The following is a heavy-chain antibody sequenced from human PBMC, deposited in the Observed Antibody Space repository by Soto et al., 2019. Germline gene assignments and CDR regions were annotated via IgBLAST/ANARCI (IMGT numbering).Heavy chain of an antibody. CDR1: GYTFTSYA. V-gene: IGHV1-3*01. CDR3: ARDRAWLTVAGPGRWFDP. D-gene: IGHD6-19*01. J-gene: IGHJ5*02. CDR2: INAGNGNT. Sequence: ASVKVSCKASGYTFTSYALHWVRQAPGQRLEWMGWINAGNGNTKYSQKFQARVTITRDTSASTAYMELSSLRSEDTAVYYCARDRAWLTVAGPGRWFDPWGQGTLVTVSS.